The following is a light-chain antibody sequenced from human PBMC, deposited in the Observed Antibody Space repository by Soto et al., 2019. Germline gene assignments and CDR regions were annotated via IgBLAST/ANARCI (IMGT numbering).Light chain of an antibody. CDR2: GAS. CDR3: QQYGSSPGT. V-gene: IGKV3-20*01. CDR1: QSISNSY. J-gene: IGKJ1*01. Sequence: EIVLTQSPGTLSLSPGERATLSCRASQSISNSYLAWYQQTPGQAPRLLMYGASTRATGIPDRFSGSGSGTDFTLTISRLEPEDFEVYYCQQYGSSPGTFGQGTKVEIK.